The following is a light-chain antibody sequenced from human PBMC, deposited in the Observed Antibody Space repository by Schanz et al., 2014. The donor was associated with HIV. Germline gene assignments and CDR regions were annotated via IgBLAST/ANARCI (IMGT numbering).Light chain of an antibody. CDR2: GAS. J-gene: IGKJ3*01. Sequence: EIVMTQSPGTLSVSPGERATLSCRASQTVSNNLAWYQQKPGQAPRLLIYGASTRVTGIPARFSGSGSGTEFTLTISSLQSEDFATYYCQQYKTYSQGIAFGPGTKVDIK. CDR1: QTVSNN. CDR3: QQYKTYSQGIA. V-gene: IGKV3-15*01.